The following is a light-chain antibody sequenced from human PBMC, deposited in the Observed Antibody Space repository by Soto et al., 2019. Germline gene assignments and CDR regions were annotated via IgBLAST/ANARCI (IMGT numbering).Light chain of an antibody. V-gene: IGLV3-21*02. CDR2: AHS. J-gene: IGLJ3*02. Sequence: SYELTQPPSVSVAPGQTARITCGGNNIGSKSVHWYQQKPGQAPVLVVYAHSDRPSGIPERFSGSNSGNTATLTISRVEAGDEADYYCQVWDVSSDHWVFGGGTKVTVL. CDR3: QVWDVSSDHWV. CDR1: NIGSKS.